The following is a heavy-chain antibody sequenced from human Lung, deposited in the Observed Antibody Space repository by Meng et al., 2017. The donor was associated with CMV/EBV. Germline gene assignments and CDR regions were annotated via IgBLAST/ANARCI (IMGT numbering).Heavy chain of an antibody. CDR2: ISCYNGDT. CDR3: ARDPSNTSGRYAYFDY. D-gene: IGHD6-19*01. V-gene: IGHV1-18*01. CDR1: GYTFTHHG. Sequence: RPGQSGAEVKKSGASVRVSCKASGYTFTHHGISWIRQAPGQGLEWMGWISCYNGDTNYAQKLQGRVTMTTDTSTNTAYMDLRGLRSDDTAVYYCARDPSNTSGRYAYFDYWGQGTLVTVSS. J-gene: IGHJ4*02.